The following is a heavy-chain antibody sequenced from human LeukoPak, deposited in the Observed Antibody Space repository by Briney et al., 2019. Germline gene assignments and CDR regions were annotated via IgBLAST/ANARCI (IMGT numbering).Heavy chain of an antibody. V-gene: IGHV4-39*01. Sequence: AETLSLTCTVSGGSISSSSYYWGWIRQPPGKGLEWIGSIYYSGSTYYNPSLKSRVTISVDTSKNQFSLKLSSVTAADTAVYYCARSIAAAAHYFDYWGQGTLVTLSS. CDR1: GGSISSSSYY. CDR2: IYYSGST. J-gene: IGHJ4*02. D-gene: IGHD6-13*01. CDR3: ARSIAAAAHYFDY.